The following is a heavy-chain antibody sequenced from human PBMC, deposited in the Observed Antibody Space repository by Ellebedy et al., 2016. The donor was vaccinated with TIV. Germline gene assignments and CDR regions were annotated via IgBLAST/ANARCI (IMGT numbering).Heavy chain of an antibody. CDR1: DDSISRDKW. V-gene: IGHV4-4*02. CDR3: ARGGDWLFDY. CDR2: IHHTKGT. D-gene: IGHD2-21*02. J-gene: IGHJ4*02. Sequence: MPSETLSLTCGVSDDSISRDKWWPWVRQAPGRALEWIGEIHHTKGTNYNPSLKSRVSMSVDKSKNQFSLNINSVTAADTAVYFCARGGDWLFDYWGQGILVTVSS.